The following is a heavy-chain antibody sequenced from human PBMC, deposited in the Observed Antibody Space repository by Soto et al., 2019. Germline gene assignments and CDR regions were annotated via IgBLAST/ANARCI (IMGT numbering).Heavy chain of an antibody. Sequence: GGSLRLSCAASGFTFSSYAMSWVRQAPGKGLEWVSAISGSGGSTYYADSVKGRFTISRDNSKNTLYLQMNSLRAEDTAVYYCAKSFSSGWYYSWCYWGQGTLVTVSS. V-gene: IGHV3-23*01. CDR3: AKSFSSGWYYSWCY. CDR2: ISGSGGST. J-gene: IGHJ4*02. D-gene: IGHD6-19*01. CDR1: GFTFSSYA.